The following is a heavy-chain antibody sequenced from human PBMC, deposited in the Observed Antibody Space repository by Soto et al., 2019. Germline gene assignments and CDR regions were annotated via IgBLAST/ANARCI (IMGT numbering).Heavy chain of an antibody. CDR3: AREAYYYDSSGYSPEAFDI. CDR2: IYPGDSDT. CDR1: GYSFTSYW. J-gene: IGHJ3*02. V-gene: IGHV5-51*01. Sequence: HGESLKISCKGSGYSFTSYWIAWVRQRPGKGLEWMGIIYPGDSDTRYSPSFQGQVTISADKSISTAYLQWSSLKASDTAMYYCAREAYYYDSSGYSPEAFDIWGQGTMVTVSS. D-gene: IGHD3-22*01.